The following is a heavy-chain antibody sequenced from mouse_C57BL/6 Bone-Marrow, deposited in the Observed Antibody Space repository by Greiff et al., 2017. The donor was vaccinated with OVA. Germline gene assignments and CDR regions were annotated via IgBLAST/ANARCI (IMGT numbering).Heavy chain of an antibody. J-gene: IGHJ4*01. D-gene: IGHD2-5*01. Sequence: VQLQRSGAELVRPGASVTLSCKASGYTFTDYEMHWVKQTPVHGLEWIGAIDPETGGPAYNQKFKGKAILTADKSSSTAYMELRSLTSEDSAVYYCTRGYSNYYAMDYWGQGTSVTVSS. CDR3: TRGYSNYYAMDY. V-gene: IGHV1-15*01. CDR1: GYTFTDYE. CDR2: IDPETGGP.